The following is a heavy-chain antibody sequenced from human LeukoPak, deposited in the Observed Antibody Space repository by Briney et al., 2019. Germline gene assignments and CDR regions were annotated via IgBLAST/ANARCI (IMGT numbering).Heavy chain of an antibody. CDR2: IKQQGSEK. J-gene: IGHJ4*02. CDR3: ARLWPFDY. CDR1: GFTFSSYW. Sequence: GGSLRLSCAASGFTFSSYWMSWVRQAPGRGLEWVANIKQQGSEKHYVDSVKGRFTISRDDAKNSLYLQMNSLRAEDTAVYYCARLWPFDYWGQGTLVTVSS. D-gene: IGHD2-21*01. V-gene: IGHV3-7*01.